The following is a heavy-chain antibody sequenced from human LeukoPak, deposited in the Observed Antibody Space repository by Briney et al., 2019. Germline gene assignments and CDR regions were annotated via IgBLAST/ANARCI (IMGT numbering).Heavy chain of an antibody. V-gene: IGHV1-2*06. Sequence: ASVKVSCKASGYTFTGYYMHWVRQAPGQGLEWMGRINPNSGGTNYAQKFQGRVTITADESTSTAYMELSSLRSEDTAVYYCARWGIHGATNLWGQGTLVTVSS. D-gene: IGHD1-26*01. J-gene: IGHJ5*02. CDR2: INPNSGGT. CDR3: ARWGIHGATNL. CDR1: GYTFTGYY.